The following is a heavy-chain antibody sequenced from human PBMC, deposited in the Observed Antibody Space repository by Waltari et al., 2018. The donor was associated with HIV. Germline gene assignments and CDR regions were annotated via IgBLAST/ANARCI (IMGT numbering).Heavy chain of an antibody. J-gene: IGHJ6*02. CDR3: ARVRSPGYTYGFYFYYYGMDV. D-gene: IGHD5-18*01. V-gene: IGHV4-31*03. CDR1: GGPISSGGYY. Sequence: QVQLQESGPGLVKPSQTLSLTCTVSGGPISSGGYYWSWIRQHPGQDLEWIGFIYYSGSTSYNPSLKSRVTISVDTSKNQFSLKLSSVTAADTAVYYCARVRSPGYTYGFYFYYYGMDVWGQGTTVTVSS. CDR2: IYYSGST.